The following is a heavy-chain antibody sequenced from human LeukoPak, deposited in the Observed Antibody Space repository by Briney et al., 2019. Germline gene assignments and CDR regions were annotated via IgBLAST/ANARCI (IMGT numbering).Heavy chain of an antibody. CDR3: AADRFCTSTTRFGNWFDP. Sequence: ASVKVSCKVSGYTLNELSMHWVRQSPGKGLEWMGSFHPEDGETIYAQKFQGRVSMTEDTSTDTAYIELSSLKSEDTAVYYCAADRFCTSTTRFGNWFDPWGQGTLVTVSS. CDR2: FHPEDGET. J-gene: IGHJ5*02. D-gene: IGHD2-2*01. V-gene: IGHV1-24*01. CDR1: GYTLNELS.